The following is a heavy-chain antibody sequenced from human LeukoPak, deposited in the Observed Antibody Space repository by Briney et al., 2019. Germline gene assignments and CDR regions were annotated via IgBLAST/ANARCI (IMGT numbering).Heavy chain of an antibody. V-gene: IGHV4-59*12. J-gene: IGHJ4*02. CDR3: AGTRGTITMIVNQIDY. Sequence: PSETLSLTCSVSGDSISSYFWSWIRQPPGKGLEWIGYIYYSGSTNYNPSLKSRVTMSVDTSKNQFSLKLSSVTAADTAVYYCAGTRGTITMIVNQIDYWGQGTLVTVSS. D-gene: IGHD3-22*01. CDR2: IYYSGST. CDR1: GDSISSYF.